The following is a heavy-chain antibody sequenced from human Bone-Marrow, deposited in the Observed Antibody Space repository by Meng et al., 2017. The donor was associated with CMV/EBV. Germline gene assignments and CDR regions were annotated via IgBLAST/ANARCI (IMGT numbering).Heavy chain of an antibody. CDR2: ISHDGNTK. D-gene: IGHD6-13*01. Sequence: GESLKISCEASGFTFSSYVMHWVRQAPGKGLEWVSVISHDGNTKYYADTVKGRFTISRDNFRKRLYLQMNSLRIEDTAAYYCARDLGSSGLQGWFDPWGHGTLVTVSS. CDR3: ARDLGSSGLQGWFDP. V-gene: IGHV3-30*03. CDR1: GFTFSSYV. J-gene: IGHJ5*02.